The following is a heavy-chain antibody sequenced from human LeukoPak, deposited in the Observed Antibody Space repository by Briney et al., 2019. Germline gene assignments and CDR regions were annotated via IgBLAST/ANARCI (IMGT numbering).Heavy chain of an antibody. CDR1: WFTFTIAL. Sequence: PGGAPRLSCAASWFTFTIALVAWVRPAPREGAGWVGRIKSKTDGGTTDYAAPVKGRITISRDDSKSALYLQMNSLKTEDTAVYYCATGQQLVPDYWGQGTLVTVSS. D-gene: IGHD6-6*01. CDR2: IKSKTDGGTT. V-gene: IGHV3-15*01. CDR3: ATGQQLVPDY. J-gene: IGHJ4*02.